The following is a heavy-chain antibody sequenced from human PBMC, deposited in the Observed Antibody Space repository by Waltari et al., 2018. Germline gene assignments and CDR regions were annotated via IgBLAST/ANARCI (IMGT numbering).Heavy chain of an antibody. J-gene: IGHJ4*02. CDR1: GFTFGVFS. D-gene: IGHD6-19*01. V-gene: IGHV3-48*01. Sequence: EVQLVGSGGGFVQPGGSLRLSCLGSGFTFGVFSMHWIRQAPGKGLEVVAYISASRAAIYYAESVKGRFTISRDNAKNSLFLQMTNLGVEDTAVYYCATEPAPGAGINYWGQGILVTVSS. CDR3: ATEPAPGAGINY. CDR2: ISASRAAI.